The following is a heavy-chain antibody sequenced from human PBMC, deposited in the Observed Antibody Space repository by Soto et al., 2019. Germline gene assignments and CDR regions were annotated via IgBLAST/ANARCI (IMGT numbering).Heavy chain of an antibody. J-gene: IGHJ1*01. Sequence: GGSLRLSCAASGFTFSSYSMNWVRQAPGKGLEWVSAISGSGGSTYYADSVKGRFTISRDNSKNTLYLQMNSLRAEDTAVYYCAKGPGATPEYFQHWGQGTLVTVSS. CDR3: AKGPGATPEYFQH. V-gene: IGHV3-23*01. CDR2: ISGSGGST. D-gene: IGHD1-26*01. CDR1: GFTFSSYS.